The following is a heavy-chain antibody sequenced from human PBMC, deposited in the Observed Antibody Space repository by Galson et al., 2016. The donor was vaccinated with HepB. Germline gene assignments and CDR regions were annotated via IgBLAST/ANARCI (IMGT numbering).Heavy chain of an antibody. V-gene: IGHV3-7*01. J-gene: IGHJ4*02. CDR1: GFTFSSYW. D-gene: IGHD6-13*01. CDR3: ARDSRRKPYSSSQGGLLDY. CDR2: IKQDGSEK. Sequence: SLRLSCAASGFTFSSYWMSWVRQAPGKGLEWVANIKQDGSEKYYVDSVKGRFTISRDNAKYSLFLQMNSLRAEDTAVYYCARDSRRKPYSSSQGGLLDYWGQGTLVTVSS.